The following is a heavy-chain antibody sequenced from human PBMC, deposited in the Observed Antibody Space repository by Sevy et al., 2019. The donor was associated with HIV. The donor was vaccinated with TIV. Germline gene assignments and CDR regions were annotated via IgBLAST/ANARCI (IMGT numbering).Heavy chain of an antibody. V-gene: IGHV3-33*01. J-gene: IGHJ4*02. D-gene: IGHD4-17*01. CDR1: GFTFSSYG. Sequence: GESLKISCAASGFTFSSYGMHWVRQAPGKGLEWLAVIWFDGSNKYYADSVKGRFTISRDIAKNTLHLQMNSLRAEDTAVYYCARDLKFYDYGDYGPAFNPDYWGRGTLVTVSS. CDR2: IWFDGSNK. CDR3: ARDLKFYDYGDYGPAFNPDY.